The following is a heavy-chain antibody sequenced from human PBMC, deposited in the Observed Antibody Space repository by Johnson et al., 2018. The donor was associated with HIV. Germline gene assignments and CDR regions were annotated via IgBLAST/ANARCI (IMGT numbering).Heavy chain of an antibody. V-gene: IGHV3-23*04. CDR3: ASVLGRGYSGYDKNYDAFDI. J-gene: IGHJ3*02. Sequence: VQLVASGGASVPPRRSLRLSCTASVFSLHAYGMHWVRQPPGKGLEWVSSISGSGGSTYYADSVKGRFTISRDISKNTLYLQMNSLRAEDTAVYYCASVLGRGYSGYDKNYDAFDIWGQGTMVTVSS. D-gene: IGHD5-12*01. CDR1: VFSLHAYG. CDR2: ISGSGGST.